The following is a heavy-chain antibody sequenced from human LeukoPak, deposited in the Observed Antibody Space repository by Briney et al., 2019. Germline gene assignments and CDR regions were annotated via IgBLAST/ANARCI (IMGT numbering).Heavy chain of an antibody. CDR1: GGSISSSSYY. CDR2: IYYSGST. V-gene: IGHV4-61*01. J-gene: IGHJ1*01. Sequence: SETLSLTCTVSGGSISSSSYYWSWIRQPPGKGLEWIGYIYYSGSTNYNPSLKSRVTISVDTSKNQFSLKLSSVTAADTAVYYCARAGGVYCSSTSCYAVYFQHWGQGTLVTVSS. CDR3: ARAGGVYCSSTSCYAVYFQH. D-gene: IGHD2-2*01.